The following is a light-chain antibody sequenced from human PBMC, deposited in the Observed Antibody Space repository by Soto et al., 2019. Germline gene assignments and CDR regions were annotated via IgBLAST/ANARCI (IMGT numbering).Light chain of an antibody. V-gene: IGKV3-20*01. CDR2: AAS. CDR1: QSVSGNQ. Sequence: EIVLTQSPGTLSLSPGERATLSCRASQSVSGNQLAWYQQKPGQGPRLLIYAASSRATDIPDRFSGSASGTDFTFIISRLEPDDFGMYYCHQYGSLPHTFGQGTKVESK. CDR3: HQYGSLPHT. J-gene: IGKJ2*01.